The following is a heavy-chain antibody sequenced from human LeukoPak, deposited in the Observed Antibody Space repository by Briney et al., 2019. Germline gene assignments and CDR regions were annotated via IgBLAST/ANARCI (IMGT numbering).Heavy chain of an antibody. J-gene: IGHJ3*02. Sequence: SETLSLTCTVSGGSVSSGNYYWNWIRQPPGKGLEWIGYIYYSGSTYYNPSLKSRVTISVDTSKNQFSLKLSSVTAADTAVYYCARDAGDDAFDIWGQGTMVTVSS. CDR2: IYYSGST. V-gene: IGHV4-31*03. CDR3: ARDAGDDAFDI. CDR1: GGSVSSGNYY. D-gene: IGHD7-27*01.